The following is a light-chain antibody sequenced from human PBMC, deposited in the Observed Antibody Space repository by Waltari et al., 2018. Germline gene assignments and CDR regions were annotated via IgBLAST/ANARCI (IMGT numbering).Light chain of an antibody. CDR2: YAS. V-gene: IGKV1-13*02. CDR3: QQGNSNPWT. J-gene: IGKJ1*01. CDR1: QGISSY. Sequence: IQMSQSPSSLSASVGDRVTITCRASQGISSYLNWYQQKPGKAPKLLIYYASSLASGVPSMFSGSGSGTEFTLTISSLQPEDFATYYCQQGNSNPWTFGQGTKVEIK.